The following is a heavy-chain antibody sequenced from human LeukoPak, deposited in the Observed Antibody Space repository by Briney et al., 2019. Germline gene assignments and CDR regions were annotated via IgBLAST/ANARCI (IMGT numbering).Heavy chain of an antibody. V-gene: IGHV3-23*01. CDR3: AKDIPAAFFDY. Sequence: GGSLRLSCAAAGFTFSSYALSWVRQAAGKGLEWVSAISGSGGSTYYADSVKGRFTISRDNSKNTLYLQMNSLRAEDTAVYYCAKDIPAAFFDYWGQGTLVTVSS. D-gene: IGHD2-2*01. J-gene: IGHJ4*02. CDR1: GFTFSSYA. CDR2: ISGSGGST.